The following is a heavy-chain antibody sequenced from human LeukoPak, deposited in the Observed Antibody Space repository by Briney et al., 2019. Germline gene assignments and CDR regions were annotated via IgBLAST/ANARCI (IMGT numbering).Heavy chain of an antibody. CDR2: IKEDGSER. CDR3: ARRKSSSFLNSYYYYMDV. Sequence: GGSLRLSCAASGFTFSSYWMTWVRQAPGKGLEWVANIKEDGSERFYVDSVRGRFTISRDNAKNSLYLQMNSLGGEDTAVYYCARRKSSSFLNSYYYYMDVWGKGTTVTVSS. V-gene: IGHV3-7*01. CDR1: GFTFSSYW. J-gene: IGHJ6*03. D-gene: IGHD6-6*01.